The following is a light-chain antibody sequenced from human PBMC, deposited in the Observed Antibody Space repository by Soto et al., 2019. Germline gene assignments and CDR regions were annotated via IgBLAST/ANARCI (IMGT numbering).Light chain of an antibody. V-gene: IGKV3-20*01. Sequence: EIVLTQSPGTLSLSPGERATLSRRASQSVSSSYLAWYQQKPGQAPRLLIYGASSRATGIPDRFSGSGSGTDFTLTISRLEPEDFAVYYCQQYGSSPVYTFGQGTKLEIK. CDR1: QSVSSSY. J-gene: IGKJ2*01. CDR2: GAS. CDR3: QQYGSSPVYT.